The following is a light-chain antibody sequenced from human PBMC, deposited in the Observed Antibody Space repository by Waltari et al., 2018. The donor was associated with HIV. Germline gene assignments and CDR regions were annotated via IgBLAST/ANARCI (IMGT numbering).Light chain of an antibody. V-gene: IGLV1-40*01. J-gene: IGLJ3*02. Sequence: QSVLTQPPSVSGAPGQRVTISCTGTSPNIGAGYDVQWYQHLPGTAPKLLIYGNNNRAAGVPDRFSGSKSGTSASLAITGLQTDDEADYYCQSYDSSLSGWVFGGGTKLTVL. CDR1: SPNIGAGYD. CDR2: GNN. CDR3: QSYDSSLSGWV.